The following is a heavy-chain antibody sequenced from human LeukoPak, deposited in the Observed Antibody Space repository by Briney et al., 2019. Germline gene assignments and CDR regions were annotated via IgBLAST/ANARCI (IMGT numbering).Heavy chain of an antibody. CDR1: GFSFRAYS. CDR2: IWCDGSDK. CDR3: ARDISYGMDV. J-gene: IGHJ6*02. Sequence: PGRSLRLSCAVSGFSFRAYSMHWVRQAPGKGLEWVSGIWCDGSDKYYADSVKGRFTISRDNSKNTLYLQMNRLRAEDTAIYYCARDISYGMDVWGQGTTVTVSS. V-gene: IGHV3-33*01. D-gene: IGHD3-9*01.